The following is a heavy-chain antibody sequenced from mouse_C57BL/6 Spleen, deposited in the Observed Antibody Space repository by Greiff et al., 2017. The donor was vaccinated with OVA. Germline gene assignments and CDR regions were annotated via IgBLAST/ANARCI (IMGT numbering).Heavy chain of an antibody. CDR1: GFNIKDYY. D-gene: IGHD2-1*01. CDR2: IDPEDGEP. J-gene: IGHJ2*01. Sequence: EVQLQQSGAELVKPGASVKLSCTASGFNIKDYYMHWVKQRTEQGLEWIGRIDPEDGEPKYAPKFQGNATITADTSSNTAYLQLSSLTSEDTAVYYCARSGGNYYFDYWGQGTTLTVAS. CDR3: ARSGGNYYFDY. V-gene: IGHV14-2*01.